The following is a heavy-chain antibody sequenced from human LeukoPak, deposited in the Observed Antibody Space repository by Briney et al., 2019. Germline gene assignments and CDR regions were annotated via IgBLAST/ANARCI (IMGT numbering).Heavy chain of an antibody. V-gene: IGHV3-23*01. D-gene: IGHD2-15*01. Sequence: VGSLRLSCAASGFTFSNYGMSWVRQAPGKGLEWVSAIRGSDDSTFYADSVKGRFTISRDNSENTLYLQMSSLRAEDTAVYYCAKQSSRYCSSGTCHGHQYWGQGTLVTVSS. CDR2: IRGSDDST. CDR1: GFTFSNYG. J-gene: IGHJ1*01. CDR3: AKQSSRYCSSGTCHGHQY.